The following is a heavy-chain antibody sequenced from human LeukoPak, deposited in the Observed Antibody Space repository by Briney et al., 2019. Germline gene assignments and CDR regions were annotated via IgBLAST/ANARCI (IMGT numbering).Heavy chain of an antibody. Sequence: KPSGTLSLTCAVSGGSISSRNWWSWVRQPPGKGLEWIGEIYHSGSTNYNLSLKSRVTISVDKSKNQFSLKLNSVTAADTAVYYCARNPIAAAGKNYFDYWGQGTLVTVSS. CDR1: GGSISSRNW. CDR3: ARNPIAAAGKNYFDY. D-gene: IGHD6-13*01. CDR2: IYHSGST. V-gene: IGHV4-4*02. J-gene: IGHJ4*02.